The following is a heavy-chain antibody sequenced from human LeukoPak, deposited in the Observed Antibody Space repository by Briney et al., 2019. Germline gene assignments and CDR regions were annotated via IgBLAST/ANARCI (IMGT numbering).Heavy chain of an antibody. CDR1: GFTFSSNS. V-gene: IGHV3-7*01. J-gene: IGHJ4*02. Sequence: GSLRLSCVVSGFTFSSNSMIWVRQAPGKGLQWVANMKKDGSETKYVDFVKGRFTISRDNAKNSLYLQMNSLRAEDTAVYYCGRHRSGSGTYFIDYWGQGTLVSVSS. CDR2: MKKDGSET. CDR3: GRHRSGSGTYFIDY. D-gene: IGHD3-10*01.